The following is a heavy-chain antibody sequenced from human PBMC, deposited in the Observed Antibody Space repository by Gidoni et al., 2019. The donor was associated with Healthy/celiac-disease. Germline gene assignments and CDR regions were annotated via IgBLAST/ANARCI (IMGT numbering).Heavy chain of an antibody. CDR2: IIPILGIA. D-gene: IGHD2-2*01. CDR3: ARDGDIVVVPAATSPSYFDY. V-gene: IGHV1-69*04. J-gene: IGHJ4*02. Sequence: VPLVQSGAEVKKPGSSVNVSCKPPGGPFNSYAIIRVRQSPVQGLEWMGRIIPILGIANYAQKFQGRVTITADKATSTAYMELSSLRPEDTAVYYCARDGDIVVVPAATSPSYFDYWGQGTLVTVSS. CDR1: GGPFNSYA.